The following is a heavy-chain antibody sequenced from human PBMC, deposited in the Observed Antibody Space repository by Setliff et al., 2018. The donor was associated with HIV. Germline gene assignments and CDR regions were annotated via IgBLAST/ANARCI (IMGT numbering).Heavy chain of an antibody. CDR1: GFTVSTSY. J-gene: IGHJ4*02. CDR2: IYSDGNT. D-gene: IGHD1-1*01. V-gene: IGHV3-66*01. CDR3: AGSRGYFVQAD. Sequence: GGSLRLSCAASGFTVSTSYMSWIRQAPGKGLEWASTIYSDGNTYHADSVKGRFTISRDNSKNPLYLQMNSLRAEDTAVYYCAGSRGYFVQADWGQGTLVTVSS.